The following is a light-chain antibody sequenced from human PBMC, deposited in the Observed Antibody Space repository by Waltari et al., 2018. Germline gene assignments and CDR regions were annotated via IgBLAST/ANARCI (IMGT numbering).Light chain of an antibody. V-gene: IGKV4-1*01. CDR3: QQYYSRRT. Sequence: DIVMTQPPDPLPVSLGERVTLNCKSSQILLYNSNNKNYVAWYQQKPGQPPKLLVYWASARHSGVPDRFSGSGSATDFTLTISSLQAEDVAVYYCQQYYSRRTFGQGTRVEIK. CDR2: WAS. CDR1: QILLYNSNNKNY. J-gene: IGKJ1*01.